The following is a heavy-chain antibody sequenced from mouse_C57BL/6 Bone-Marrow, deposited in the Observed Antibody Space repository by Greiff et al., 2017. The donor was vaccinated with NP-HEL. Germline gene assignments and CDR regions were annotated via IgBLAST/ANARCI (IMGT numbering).Heavy chain of an antibody. J-gene: IGHJ4*01. D-gene: IGHD2-12*01. CDR2: IRSKSNNYAT. CDR3: VRRRHYAMDY. Sequence: EVQGVESGGGLVQPKGSLKLSCAASGFSFNTYAMNWVRQAPGKGLEWVARIRSKSNNYATYYADSVKDRFTISRDDSESMLYLQMNNLKTEDTAMYYCVRRRHYAMDYWGQGTSVTVSS. V-gene: IGHV10-1*01. CDR1: GFSFNTYA.